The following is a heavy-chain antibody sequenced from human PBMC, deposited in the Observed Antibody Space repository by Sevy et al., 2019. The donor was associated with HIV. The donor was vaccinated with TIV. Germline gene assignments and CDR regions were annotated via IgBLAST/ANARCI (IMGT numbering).Heavy chain of an antibody. J-gene: IGHJ4*02. Sequence: SETLSLTCTVSGGSISSYYWSWIRQPPGKGLEWIGYIYYSGSTNYNPPLKSRVTISVDTSKNQFSLKLSSVTAADTAVYYCAREGPLSGYDFWSGYYKGGGYYFDYWGQGTLVTVSS. V-gene: IGHV4-59*01. CDR1: GGSISSYY. CDR2: IYYSGST. CDR3: AREGPLSGYDFWSGYYKGGGYYFDY. D-gene: IGHD3-3*01.